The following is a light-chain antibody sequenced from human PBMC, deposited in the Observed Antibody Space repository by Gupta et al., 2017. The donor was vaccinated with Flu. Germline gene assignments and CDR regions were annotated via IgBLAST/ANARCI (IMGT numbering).Light chain of an antibody. CDR1: ELGERF. CDR3: QSEGDNNNYV. V-gene: IGLV3-1*01. Sequence: VKTANITCSGAELGERFPFWYQQKPGQSPSLVIYHNRRRFSGIPDRFSGSSSGKTGTLTISGSQPVDEADYYCQSEGDNNNYVVGTGTKLTVL. CDR2: HNR. J-gene: IGLJ1*01.